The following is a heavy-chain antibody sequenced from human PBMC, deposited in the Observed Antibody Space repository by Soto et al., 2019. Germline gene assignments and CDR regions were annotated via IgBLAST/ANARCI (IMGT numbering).Heavy chain of an antibody. J-gene: IGHJ6*02. CDR3: ARRCGGSCGYYYGMDV. CDR1: GFSFTSSW. CDR2: IYPGDSDT. Sequence: GESLKISRQGSGFSFTSSWIGWVRQMPGKGLEWMGIIYPGDSDTRYSPSFQGQVTISADKSISTAYLQWSSLKASDTAMYYCARRCGGSCGYYYGMDVWGQGTTVTVSS. V-gene: IGHV5-51*01. D-gene: IGHD2-15*01.